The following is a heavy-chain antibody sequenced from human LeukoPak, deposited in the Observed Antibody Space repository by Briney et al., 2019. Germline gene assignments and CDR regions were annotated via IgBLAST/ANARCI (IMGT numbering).Heavy chain of an antibody. D-gene: IGHD6-19*01. CDR2: IYYSGST. V-gene: IGHV4-39*01. Sequence: SETLSLTCAVYGGPFTGYYWGWIRQPPGKGLEWIGSIYYSGSTYYNPSLKSRVTISVDTSKNQFSLKLSSVTAADTAVYYCARSIAVASTAEYFQHWGQGTLVTVSS. J-gene: IGHJ1*01. CDR3: ARSIAVASTAEYFQH. CDR1: GGPFTGYY.